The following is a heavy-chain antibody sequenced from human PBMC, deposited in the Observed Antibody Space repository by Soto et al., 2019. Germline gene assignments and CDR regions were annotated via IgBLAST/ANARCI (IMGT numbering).Heavy chain of an antibody. CDR2: IYSGGST. D-gene: IGHD1-26*01. J-gene: IGHJ4*02. V-gene: IGHV3-66*01. Sequence: LVESGGGLVQPGGSLRLSCAASGFTVSNNYMSWVRQAPGKGLEWVSLIYSGGSTHYADSVKGRFTISRDNSENTLYLQMSSLRVEDTAVYYCAGYSHKGDWGQGTLVSVSS. CDR3: AGYSHKGD. CDR1: GFTVSNNY.